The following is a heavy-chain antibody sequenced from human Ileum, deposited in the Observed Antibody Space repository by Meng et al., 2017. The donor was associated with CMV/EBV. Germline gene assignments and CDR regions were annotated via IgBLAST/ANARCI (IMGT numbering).Heavy chain of an antibody. CDR2: VSNNGSDK. CDR1: FIFSRYA. J-gene: IGHJ4*02. Sequence: FIFSRYAMHWVRQAPGKGLEWEAFVSNNGSDKYYADSVKGQVTISRDDSRNTLYLQMNSLRVEDTAVYFCARALFPTRQMTGTLYPDSWGQGTLVTVSS. CDR3: ARALFPTRQMTGTLYPDS. V-gene: IGHV3-30*01. D-gene: IGHD3-9*01.